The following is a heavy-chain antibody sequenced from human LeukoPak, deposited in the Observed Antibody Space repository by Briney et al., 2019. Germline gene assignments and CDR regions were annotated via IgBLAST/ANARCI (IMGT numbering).Heavy chain of an antibody. J-gene: IGHJ3*02. CDR3: ARARGSYHVGAFDI. CDR2: ISWNSGSI. D-gene: IGHD1-26*01. CDR1: GFTFDDYA. Sequence: QPGGSLRLSCAASGFTFDDYAMHWVRQAPGKGLEWVSGISWNSGSIGYADSVKGRFTISRDNAKNSLYLQMNSLRAEDTAVYYCARARGSYHVGAFDIWGQGTMVIVSS. V-gene: IGHV3-9*01.